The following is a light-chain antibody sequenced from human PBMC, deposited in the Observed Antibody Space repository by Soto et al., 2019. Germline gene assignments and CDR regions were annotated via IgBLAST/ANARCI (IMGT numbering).Light chain of an antibody. Sequence: DIQMTQSPSTLSASVGDRVTITCRASQSISSWLAWYQQKPGKAPKLLIYKASSLESGVPSRFSGSGSGTESTLTISSLQPDDFATYYCQQYNSYSYTFGQWTKLEIK. CDR3: QQYNSYSYT. J-gene: IGKJ2*01. CDR2: KAS. V-gene: IGKV1-5*03. CDR1: QSISSW.